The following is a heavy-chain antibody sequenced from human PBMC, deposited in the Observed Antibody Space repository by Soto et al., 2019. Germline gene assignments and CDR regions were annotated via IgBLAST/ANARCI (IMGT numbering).Heavy chain of an antibody. CDR1: GFTFSSYA. V-gene: IGHV3-23*01. CDR2: ISGSGGST. Sequence: EVQLLESGGGLVQPGGSLRLSCAASGFTFSSYAMSWVRQAPGKGLEWVSAISGSGGSTYYADSVKGRFTISRDNSKNTLYLQMNSVRAEDTAVYYCANDQARREPICYFDYWGQGTLVTVSS. CDR3: ANDQARREPICYFDY. J-gene: IGHJ4*02.